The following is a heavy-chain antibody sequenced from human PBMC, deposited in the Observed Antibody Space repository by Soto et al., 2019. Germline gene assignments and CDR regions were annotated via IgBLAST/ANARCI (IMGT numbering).Heavy chain of an antibody. V-gene: IGHV3-33*01. CDR2: ILNDGSNR. D-gene: IGHD3-10*01. CDR1: EFTFSNYG. CDR3: ARDDEYSGNGMDV. Sequence: QVQLVESGGGVVQPGRSLRLSCAASEFTFSNYGMHWVRQAPGKGLEWVAVILNDGSNRYHADSVKDRFTISRDNWKXXXXXXXXXXXAXXXXXXXXARDDEYSGNGMDVWGQGTTVTVS. J-gene: IGHJ6*02.